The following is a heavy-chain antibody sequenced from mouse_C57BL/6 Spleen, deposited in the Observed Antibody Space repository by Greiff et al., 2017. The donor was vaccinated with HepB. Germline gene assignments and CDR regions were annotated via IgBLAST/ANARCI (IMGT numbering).Heavy chain of an antibody. Sequence: QVQLQQSGPELVKPGASVKISCKASGYAFSSSWMNWVKQRPGKGLEWIGRIYPGDGDTNYNGKFKGKATLTADKSSSTAYMQLSSLTSEDSAVYFCARAYYGSSYGYFDVWGTGTTATGSS. CDR3: ARAYYGSSYGYFDV. V-gene: IGHV1-82*01. CDR1: GYAFSSSW. J-gene: IGHJ1*02. CDR2: IYPGDGDT. D-gene: IGHD1-1*01.